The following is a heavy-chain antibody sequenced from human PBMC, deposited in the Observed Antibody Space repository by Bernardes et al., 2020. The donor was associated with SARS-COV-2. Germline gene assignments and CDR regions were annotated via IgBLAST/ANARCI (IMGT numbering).Heavy chain of an antibody. D-gene: IGHD3-10*01. Sequence: GGSLRLSCAASGFTVSSNYMSWVRQAPGKGLEWVSVIYSGGSTYYADSVKGRFTNSRDNSKNTLYLQMNSPRAEDTAGYYCARDGARGGSGSFFDYWGQGTLVTVSS. V-gene: IGHV3-53*01. J-gene: IGHJ4*02. CDR1: GFTVSSNY. CDR3: ARDGARGGSGSFFDY. CDR2: IYSGGST.